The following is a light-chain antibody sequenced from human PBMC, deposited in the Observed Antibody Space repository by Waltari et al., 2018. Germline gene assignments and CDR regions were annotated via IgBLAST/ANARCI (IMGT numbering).Light chain of an antibody. CDR3: QQYYSYPRT. Sequence: AIRMTQSPSSLSASTGDKITITCRASKDIRSYLGWYQQKPGKAPKLLVYAATSLQTGVPSRFSASGSGTDFSLTISNLQSEDFAIYHCQQYYSYPRTFGQGTKVEVK. J-gene: IGKJ1*01. V-gene: IGKV1-8*01. CDR1: KDIRSY. CDR2: AAT.